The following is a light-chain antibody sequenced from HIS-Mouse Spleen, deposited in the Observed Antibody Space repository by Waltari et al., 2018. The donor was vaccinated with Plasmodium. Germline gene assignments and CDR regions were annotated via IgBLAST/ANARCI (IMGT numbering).Light chain of an antibody. CDR3: SSYAGSNNLV. CDR1: RSDVGGSHS. Sequence: QSALTQPPSASGSPGQSVPISCPGPRSDVGGSHSVSWYQQHPGKAPKLMIYEVSKRPSGVPDRFSGSKSGNTASLTVSGLQAEDEADYYCSSYAGSNNLVFGGGTKLTVL. V-gene: IGLV2-8*01. J-gene: IGLJ2*01. CDR2: EVS.